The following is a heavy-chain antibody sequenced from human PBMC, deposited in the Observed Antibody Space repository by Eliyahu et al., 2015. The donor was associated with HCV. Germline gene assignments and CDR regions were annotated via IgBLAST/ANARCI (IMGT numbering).Heavy chain of an antibody. CDR2: IYHSGST. Sequence: QVQLQESGPGLVKPSETLSLTCAVSGYSISSGYYWGWXRQPPGKGLEWIGSIYHSGSTYYNPSLKSRVTISVDTSKNQFSLKLSSVTAADTAVYYCARAIMGSGSPLPTDWFDPWGQGTLVTVSS. J-gene: IGHJ5*02. V-gene: IGHV4-38-2*01. CDR1: GYSISSGYY. D-gene: IGHD3-10*01. CDR3: ARAIMGSGSPLPTDWFDP.